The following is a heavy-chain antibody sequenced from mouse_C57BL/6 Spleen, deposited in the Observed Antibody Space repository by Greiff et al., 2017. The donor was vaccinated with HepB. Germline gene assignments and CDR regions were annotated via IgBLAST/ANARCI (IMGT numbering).Heavy chain of an antibody. CDR2: INPGSGGT. J-gene: IGHJ4*01. Sequence: QVQLKESGAELVRPGTSVKVSCKASGYAFTNYLIEWVKQRPGQGLEWIGVINPGSGGTNYNEKFKGKATLTADKSSSTAYMQLSSLTSEDSAVYFCARFERLYAMDYWGQGTSVTVSS. CDR1: GYAFTNYL. D-gene: IGHD2-12*01. CDR3: ARFERLYAMDY. V-gene: IGHV1-54*01.